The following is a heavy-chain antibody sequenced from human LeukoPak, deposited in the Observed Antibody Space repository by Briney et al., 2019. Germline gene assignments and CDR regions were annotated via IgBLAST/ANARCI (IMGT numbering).Heavy chain of an antibody. D-gene: IGHD3-10*01. V-gene: IGHV3-66*01. Sequence: GGSLRLSCAASGFTFSDYWMTWVRQAPGKGLECVSIIYSGGTTYYADSVRGRFTISRDNSKNTLYLQMDRLRVEDTAVYYCARKSDSLMLRGGDCWGQGTLVTVSS. J-gene: IGHJ4*02. CDR2: IYSGGTT. CDR3: ARKSDSLMLRGGDC. CDR1: GFTFSDYW.